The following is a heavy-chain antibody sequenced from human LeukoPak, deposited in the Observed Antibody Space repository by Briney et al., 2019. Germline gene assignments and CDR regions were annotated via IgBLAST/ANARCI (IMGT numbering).Heavy chain of an antibody. CDR1: GSSISNYY. CDR2: IYYSGSP. V-gene: IGHV4-59*01. CDR3: TRTSASTAIDY. J-gene: IGHJ4*02. D-gene: IGHD4-17*01. Sequence: SETLSLTCTVSGSSISNYYWSWIRQSPGKRLEWIGYIYYSGSPNYNPSLKSRVTMSLDTSRNQFSLKLSSVTAADTAVYYCTRTSASTAIDYWGPGTLVTVSS.